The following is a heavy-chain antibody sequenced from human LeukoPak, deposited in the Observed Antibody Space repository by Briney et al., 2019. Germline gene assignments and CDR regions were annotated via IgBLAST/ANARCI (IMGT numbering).Heavy chain of an antibody. V-gene: IGHV1-2*02. Sequence: GASVKVSCKASGYTLTGYYMHWVRQAPGQGLEWMGWINPNSGGTNYAQKFQGRVTMTRDTSISTAYMELSRLRSDDTAVYYCAREGGGYYPYYFDYWGQGTLVTVSS. CDR1: GYTLTGYY. CDR3: AREGGGYYPYYFDY. J-gene: IGHJ4*02. CDR2: INPNSGGT. D-gene: IGHD3-22*01.